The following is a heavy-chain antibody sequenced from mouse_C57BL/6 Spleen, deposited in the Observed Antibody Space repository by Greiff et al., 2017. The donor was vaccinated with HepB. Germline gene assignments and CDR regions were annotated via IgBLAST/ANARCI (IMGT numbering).Heavy chain of an antibody. D-gene: IGHD4-1*01. V-gene: IGHV1-69*01. CDR2: IDPSDSYT. CDR3: ATANWAFLDY. CDR1: GYTFTSYW. Sequence: QQSCKASGYTFTSYWMHWVKQRPGQGLEWIGEIDPSDSYTNYNQKFKGKSTLTVDKSSSTAYMQLSSLTSEDSAVYYCATANWAFLDYWGQGTTLTVSS. J-gene: IGHJ2*01.